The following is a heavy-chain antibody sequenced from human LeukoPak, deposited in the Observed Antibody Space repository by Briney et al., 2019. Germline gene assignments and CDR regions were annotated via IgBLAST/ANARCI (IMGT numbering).Heavy chain of an antibody. CDR1: GGSISNGYY. Sequence: PSETLSLTCAVSGGSISNGYYWGWIRRPPGKGLEWIGTTYHSGTSYYNPSLKSRVTISVDTSKNQLSLKVNSVTAADTAEYYCACSARYSYYYYMDVWGKGTTVTVSS. D-gene: IGHD3-9*01. V-gene: IGHV4-38-2*01. CDR2: TYHSGTS. J-gene: IGHJ6*03. CDR3: ACSARYSYYYYMDV.